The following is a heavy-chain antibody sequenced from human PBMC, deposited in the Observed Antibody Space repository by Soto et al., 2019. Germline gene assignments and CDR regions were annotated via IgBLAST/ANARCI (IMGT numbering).Heavy chain of an antibody. CDR2: IDPSDSYT. Sequence: GESLKISCKGSGYSFTSYWISWVRQMPGKGLEWMGRIDPSDSYTNYSPSFQGHVTISADKSISTAYLQWSSLKASDTAMYYCARDRPQGEAPLYGMDVWGQGTTVTVS. J-gene: IGHJ6*02. CDR3: ARDRPQGEAPLYGMDV. D-gene: IGHD3-10*01. V-gene: IGHV5-10-1*01. CDR1: GYSFTSYW.